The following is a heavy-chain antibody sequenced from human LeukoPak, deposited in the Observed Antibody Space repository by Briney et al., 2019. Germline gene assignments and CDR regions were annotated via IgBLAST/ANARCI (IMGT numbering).Heavy chain of an antibody. CDR3: ARDSGSYYVRHYYFDY. V-gene: IGHV3-7*03. D-gene: IGHD1-26*01. J-gene: IGHJ4*02. CDR1: GFTFSSYW. Sequence: PGGSLRLSCAASGFTFSSYWMSWVRQAPGKGLEWVAHIKQDGSEKYYVDSVKGRFTISRDNAKNSPYLQMNSLRAEDTAVYYCARDSGSYYVRHYYFDYWGQGTLVTVSS. CDR2: IKQDGSEK.